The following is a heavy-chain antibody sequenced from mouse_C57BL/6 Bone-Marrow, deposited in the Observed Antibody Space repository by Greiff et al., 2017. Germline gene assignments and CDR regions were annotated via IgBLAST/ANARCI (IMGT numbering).Heavy chain of an antibody. CDR1: GYAFTNYL. Sequence: QVQLQQSGAELVRPGTSVKVSCKASGYAFTNYLIEWVKQRPGQGLEWIGVINPGSGGTNYNEKFKGKATLTADKSSSTAYMQLSSLTSEDSAVYFCARRYYGNSFAYWGQGTLVTVSA. D-gene: IGHD2-1*01. J-gene: IGHJ3*01. CDR3: ARRYYGNSFAY. V-gene: IGHV1-54*01. CDR2: INPGSGGT.